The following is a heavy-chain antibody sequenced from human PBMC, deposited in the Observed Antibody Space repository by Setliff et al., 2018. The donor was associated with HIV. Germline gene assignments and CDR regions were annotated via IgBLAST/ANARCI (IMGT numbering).Heavy chain of an antibody. D-gene: IGHD2-8*02. CDR1: GVSISGHF. Sequence: SSETLSLTCFVSGVSISGHFWGWIRQPPGKGLEWIGYIYTSGTTEYYPSLDSRVTISVDTSRDQFSLNLRSVTAADTALYFCARLIHTGLLYFDYWGLGMLVTVSS. V-gene: IGHV4-4*09. CDR2: IYTSGTT. CDR3: ARLIHTGLLYFDY. J-gene: IGHJ4*02.